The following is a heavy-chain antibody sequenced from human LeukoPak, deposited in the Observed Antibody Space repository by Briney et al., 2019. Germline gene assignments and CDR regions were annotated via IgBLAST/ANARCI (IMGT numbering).Heavy chain of an antibody. CDR1: GFTFSNYW. CDR2: INQDGSEK. V-gene: IGHV3-7*01. Sequence: GGSLRLSCVASGFTFSNYWMSWVRQAPRKGLEWVANINQDGSEKHYVDSVKGRFTIFRDNAKNSLYLQMNSLRAEDTAVYYCARRLSYFDDWGQGTLVTVSS. J-gene: IGHJ4*02. CDR3: ARRLSYFDD.